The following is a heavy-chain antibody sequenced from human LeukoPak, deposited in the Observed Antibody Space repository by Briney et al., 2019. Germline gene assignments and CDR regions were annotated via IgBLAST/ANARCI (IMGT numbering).Heavy chain of an antibody. D-gene: IGHD3-22*01. J-gene: IGHJ4*02. Sequence: SETLSLTCAVYGGSFSGYYWSWIRQPPGKGLEWIGEINHSGSTNYNPSLKSRVTISVDTSKNQFSLKLSSMTAADTAVYYCARSLWLLLDYWGQGTLVTVSS. CDR1: GGSFSGYY. CDR2: INHSGST. V-gene: IGHV4-34*01. CDR3: ARSLWLLLDY.